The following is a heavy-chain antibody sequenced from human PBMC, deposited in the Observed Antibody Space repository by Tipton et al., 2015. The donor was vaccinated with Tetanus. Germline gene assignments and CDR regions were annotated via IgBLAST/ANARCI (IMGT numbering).Heavy chain of an antibody. D-gene: IGHD3-10*01. J-gene: IGHJ5*02. Sequence: TLSLTCTVSGGSISSGGYYWSWIRQHPGKGLEWIGYIYYSGSTYYNPSLKSRVTISVDTSKNQFSLKLSSVTAADTAVYYCARDTAGRYYGSGSYLQFDPWGQGTLVTVSS. CDR1: GGSISSGGYY. CDR2: IYYSGST. CDR3: ARDTAGRYYGSGSYLQFDP. V-gene: IGHV4-31*03.